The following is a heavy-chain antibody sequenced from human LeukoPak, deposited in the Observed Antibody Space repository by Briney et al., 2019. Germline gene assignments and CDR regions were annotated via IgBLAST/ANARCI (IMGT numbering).Heavy chain of an antibody. Sequence: ASVKVSFKATVYTFTSYAMDWVRQAPGQGLEWMGWITPSGGTNYPQKFQGRVTMTRDTSISTAYMELSSLRSDDTAVYYCARVPYCTSTSCFALGEDLGGQGTLVTVSS. V-gene: IGHV1-2*02. D-gene: IGHD2-2*01. CDR1: VYTFTSYA. CDR2: ITPSGGT. CDR3: ARVPYCTSTSCFALGEDL. J-gene: IGHJ1*01.